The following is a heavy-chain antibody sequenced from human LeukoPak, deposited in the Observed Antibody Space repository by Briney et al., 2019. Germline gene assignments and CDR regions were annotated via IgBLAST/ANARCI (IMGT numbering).Heavy chain of an antibody. CDR3: APIGVGY. Sequence: GGSRRLSGVASEITFSSNSHWGRAAPGKGLVWVSRINSDGSSTSYADSVKGRFTISRDSAKNTLYLQMNSLRVEDTAVYYCAPIGVGYWGQGTLVTVSS. CDR2: INSDGSST. J-gene: IGHJ4*02. CDR1: EITFSSNS. V-gene: IGHV3-74*01. D-gene: IGHD2-8*01.